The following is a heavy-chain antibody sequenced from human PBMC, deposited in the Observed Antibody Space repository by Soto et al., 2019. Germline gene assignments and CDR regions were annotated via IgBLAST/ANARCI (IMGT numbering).Heavy chain of an antibody. J-gene: IGHJ4*02. Sequence: VSDIAISSFYGSWVRQSPGKGLEWIGHMYISGRTTYNPCIESRVNIPLDMSNSHVSLKMISVTAANAAVNFCSKDRGFVDCTRGSYRYKGYFENWGRGTLVTVSS. CDR3: SKDRGFVDCTRGSYRYKGYFEN. V-gene: IGHV4-4*09. CDR2: MYISGRT. CDR1: DIAISSFY. D-gene: IGHD3-16*02.